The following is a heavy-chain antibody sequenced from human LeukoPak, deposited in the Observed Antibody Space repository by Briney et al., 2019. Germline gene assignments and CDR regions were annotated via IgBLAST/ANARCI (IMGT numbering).Heavy chain of an antibody. CDR1: GGTFSSYA. D-gene: IGHD1-26*01. V-gene: IGHV1-69*01. CDR3: AREWIVGATCAFDI. Sequence: VASVKVSCKASGGTFSSYAISWVRQAPGQGLKWMGGIIPIFGTANYAQKLQGRVTITADESTSTAYMELSRLRSDDTAVYYCAREWIVGATCAFDIWGQGTKVTVSS. CDR2: IIPIFGTA. J-gene: IGHJ3*02.